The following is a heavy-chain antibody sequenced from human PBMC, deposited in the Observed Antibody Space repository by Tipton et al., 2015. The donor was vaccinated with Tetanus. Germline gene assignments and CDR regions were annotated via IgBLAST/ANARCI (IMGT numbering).Heavy chain of an antibody. CDR1: GFKFSDYG. Sequence: SLRLSCVASGFKFSDYGMNWVRQAPGKGLECVSYISFSAATTYYTDSVKGRFIISRDNVKNSLYLQMNSLRAEDTPVYYCARSASPFDCWGQGTLVTVSS. V-gene: IGHV3-48*01. CDR2: ISFSAATT. J-gene: IGHJ4*02. CDR3: ARSASPFDC.